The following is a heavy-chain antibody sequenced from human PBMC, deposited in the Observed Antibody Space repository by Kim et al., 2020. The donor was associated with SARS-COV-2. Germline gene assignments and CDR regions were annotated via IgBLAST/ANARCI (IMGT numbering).Heavy chain of an antibody. CDR1: GFTFTSYA. J-gene: IGHJ4*02. Sequence: GGSLRLSCAASGFTFTSYAMSWVRQSAGGGREWVLVISGSGGVTYYADSVKGRFAISRDNSKNTLYLQMNSLRAEDTAVYYCAKDPNPHYDILTDYYIGEDYWGQGTLVTVSS. D-gene: IGHD3-9*01. V-gene: IGHV3-23*01. CDR2: ISGSGGVT. CDR3: AKDPNPHYDILTDYYIGEDY.